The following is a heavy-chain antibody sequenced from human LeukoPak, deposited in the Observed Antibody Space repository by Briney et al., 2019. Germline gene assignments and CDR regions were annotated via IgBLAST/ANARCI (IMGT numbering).Heavy chain of an antibody. V-gene: IGHV3-20*04. CDR2: INWNGGST. Sequence: PGGSLRLSCAASGFTFDDYSMSWVRQAPGKGLEWVSGINWNGGSTGYADSVEGRFTISRGNANNSLYLQMNSLRAEDTALYYCARETSYGSSPYYFDYWGRGTLVTVSS. D-gene: IGHD6-13*01. J-gene: IGHJ4*02. CDR1: GFTFDDYS. CDR3: ARETSYGSSPYYFDY.